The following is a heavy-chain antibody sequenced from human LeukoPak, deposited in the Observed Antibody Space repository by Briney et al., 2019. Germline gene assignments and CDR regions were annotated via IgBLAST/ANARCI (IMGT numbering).Heavy chain of an antibody. CDR1: GFTFSAYG. D-gene: IGHD3-10*01. Sequence: GGSLRLSCAASGFTFSAYGMHWVRQAPGKGLEWVAVISYDGRNKYYADSVKGRFTISRDNSKNTLYLQMNNLRAEDTAVYYCARARSGDDAFDIRGQGTMVTVSS. J-gene: IGHJ3*02. CDR2: ISYDGRNK. CDR3: ARARSGDDAFDI. V-gene: IGHV3-30*19.